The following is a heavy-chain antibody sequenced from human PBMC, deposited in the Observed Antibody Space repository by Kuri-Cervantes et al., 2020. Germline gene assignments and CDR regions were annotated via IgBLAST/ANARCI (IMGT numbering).Heavy chain of an antibody. Sequence: GESLKIYCAASGFTFSSYSMNWVRQAPGKGLEWVSSISSSSSYIYYADSVKGRFTISRDNAKNSLYLQMNSLRAEDTALYYCARAVEILYYFDYWGQGTLVTVSS. CDR1: GFTFSSYS. J-gene: IGHJ4*02. CDR3: ARAVEILYYFDY. CDR2: ISSSSSYI. V-gene: IGHV3-21*04.